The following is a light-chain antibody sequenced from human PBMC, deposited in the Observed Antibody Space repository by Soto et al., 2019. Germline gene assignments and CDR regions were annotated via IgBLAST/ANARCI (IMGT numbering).Light chain of an antibody. J-gene: IGKJ5*01. CDR3: QQYGSSAPIT. CDR2: GAS. V-gene: IGKV3-20*01. Sequence: EIVLTHSPGTLSVSPGERATLSSSASQSIAGNYLAWYQQRPGQAPRLLIYGASSRATGIPDRFSGSGSETDFTLTISRLEPEDFALYYCQQYGSSAPITFGQGTRLENK. CDR1: QSIAGNY.